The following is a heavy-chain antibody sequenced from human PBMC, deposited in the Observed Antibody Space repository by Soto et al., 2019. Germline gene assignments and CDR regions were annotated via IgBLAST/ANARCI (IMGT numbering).Heavy chain of an antibody. CDR3: ARGLISGSHYSGGWYYFDS. V-gene: IGHV4-59*12. CDR2: IYYSGST. D-gene: IGHD1-26*01. J-gene: IGHJ4*02. CDR1: EGSISGYD. Sequence: QSVSRRVGEGSISGYDGSRIRKTTGKGLEWIGYIYYSGSTNYNPSLKSRVTISVHTSSSQFSLELSSVTAADTAVYYCARGLISGSHYSGGWYYFDSWGQGTQVTVS.